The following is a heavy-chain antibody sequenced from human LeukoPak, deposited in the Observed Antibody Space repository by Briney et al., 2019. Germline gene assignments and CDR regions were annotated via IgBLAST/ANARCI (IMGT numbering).Heavy chain of an antibody. CDR1: GFTFSSYG. CDR3: ARDLLTDY. CDR2: ISYDGSNE. J-gene: IGHJ4*02. D-gene: IGHD3-10*01. Sequence: GGSLRLSCAASGFTFSSYGMHWVRQAPGKGLEWVTVISYDGSNEYFADSVKGRFTISRDNSKNTLYLQMSSLRAEDTAVYYCARDLLTDYWGQGTLVTVSS. V-gene: IGHV3-30*03.